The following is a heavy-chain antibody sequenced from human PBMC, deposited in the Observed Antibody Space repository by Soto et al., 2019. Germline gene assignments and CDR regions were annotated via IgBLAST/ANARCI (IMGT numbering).Heavy chain of an antibody. CDR2: ISYDGSNK. CDR1: GFTFSTYA. J-gene: IGHJ6*02. Sequence: GGSLRLSCAASGFTFSTYAMHWVRQAPGTGLEWVAVISYDGSNKYYADSVKGRFTISRDNSKNTLYLQMNSLRAEDTAVYFCARVAARQGYYYYGMDVWGQGTTVTVSS. D-gene: IGHD6-6*01. CDR3: ARVAARQGYYYYGMDV. V-gene: IGHV3-30-3*01.